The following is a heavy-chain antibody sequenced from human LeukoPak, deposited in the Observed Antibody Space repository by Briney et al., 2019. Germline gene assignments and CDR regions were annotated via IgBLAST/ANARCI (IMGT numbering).Heavy chain of an antibody. J-gene: IGHJ4*02. Sequence: PSETLFLTCTVSGGSISSYYWSWIRQPPGKGLEWIGYIYYSGSTNYNPSLKSRVTISVDTSKNQFSLKLSSVTAADTAVYYCARWLQFGIDYWGQGTLVTVSS. V-gene: IGHV4-59*01. CDR3: ARWLQFGIDY. CDR2: IYYSGST. D-gene: IGHD5-24*01. CDR1: GGSISSYY.